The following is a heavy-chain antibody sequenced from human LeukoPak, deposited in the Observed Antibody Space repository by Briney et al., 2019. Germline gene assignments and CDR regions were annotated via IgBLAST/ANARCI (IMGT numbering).Heavy chain of an antibody. V-gene: IGHV3-21*01. J-gene: IGHJ4*02. CDR2: ISGSSSFI. CDR3: VRDAGGIAAAGHFDY. CDR1: GFTFSTYT. D-gene: IGHD6-13*01. Sequence: KPGGSLRLSCAASGFTFSTYTMNWVRQAPGKGLEWVSSISGSSSFIYYADSAKGRITISRDNARNSVFLQMNSLRAEDTAVYYCVRDAGGIAAAGHFDYWGQGTLVSVSS.